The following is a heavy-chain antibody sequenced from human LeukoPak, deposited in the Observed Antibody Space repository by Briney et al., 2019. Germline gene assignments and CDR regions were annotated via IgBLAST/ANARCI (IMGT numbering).Heavy chain of an antibody. J-gene: IGHJ6*03. CDR3: ARDPGSSWYLTNYYYYYMDV. CDR1: GGSISSSSYY. CDR2: IYYSGST. Sequence: PSQTLSLTCTVSGGSISSSSYYWGWIRQPPGKGLEWIGSIYYSGSTYYNPSLKSRVTISVDTSKNQFSLKLSSVTAADTAVYYCARDPGSSWYLTNYYYYYMDVWGKGTTVTVSS. V-gene: IGHV4-39*07. D-gene: IGHD6-13*01.